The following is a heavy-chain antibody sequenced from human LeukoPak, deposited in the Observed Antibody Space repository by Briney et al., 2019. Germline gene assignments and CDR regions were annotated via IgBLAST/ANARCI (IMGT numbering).Heavy chain of an antibody. V-gene: IGHV3-7*01. CDR3: ARQLEDAFDI. Sequence: GGSLRLSCAASGFTFSTYWISWVRQAPGKGLEWVANIKQDGSEKHYVDSVKGRFTISRDNAKNSLYLQMNSLRAEDTAVYYCARQLEDAFDIWGQGTMATVSS. CDR1: GFTFSTYW. J-gene: IGHJ3*02. D-gene: IGHD6-6*01. CDR2: IKQDGSEK.